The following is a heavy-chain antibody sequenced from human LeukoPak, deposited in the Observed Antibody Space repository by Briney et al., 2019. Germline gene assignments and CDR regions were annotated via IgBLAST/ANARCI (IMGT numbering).Heavy chain of an antibody. CDR3: ARVGAVAGTNPFFDY. V-gene: IGHV3-21*01. CDR1: GFTFSSYS. J-gene: IGHJ4*02. D-gene: IGHD6-19*01. CDR2: ISSSSSYI. Sequence: GGSLRLSCAASGFTFSSYSMNWVRQAPGKGLEWVSSISSSSSYIYYADSVKGRFTISRDNAKNSLYLQMNSLRAEDTAVYYCARVGAVAGTNPFFDYWGQGTLVTVSS.